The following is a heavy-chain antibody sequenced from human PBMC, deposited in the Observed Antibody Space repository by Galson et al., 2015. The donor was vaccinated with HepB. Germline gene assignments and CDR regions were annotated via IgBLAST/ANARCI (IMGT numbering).Heavy chain of an antibody. J-gene: IGHJ4*02. CDR3: ARLDPGGDSWLLNYFDY. CDR1: GDSVSSKSAI. Sequence: CAISGDSVSSKSAIWNRIRQSPSRGLEWLGRTYYSSKWYFHYADSVRGRITINPDTSKNQFSLQLNSVTLEDTAMYYCARLDPGGDSWLLNYFDYWGQGTLVTVSP. CDR2: TYYSSKWYF. D-gene: IGHD6-13*01. V-gene: IGHV6-1*01.